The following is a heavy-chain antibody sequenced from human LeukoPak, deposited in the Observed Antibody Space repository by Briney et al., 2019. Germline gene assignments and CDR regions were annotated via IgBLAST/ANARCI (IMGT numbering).Heavy chain of an antibody. J-gene: IGHJ4*02. CDR3: AREGIQLWLRYFDY. CDR1: GYTFTGYY. V-gene: IGHV1-2*02. D-gene: IGHD5-18*01. Sequence: ASVKVSCRASGYTFTGYYIHWVRQAPGQGLEWMGWINPNSGGTNYAQKFQGRVTMTRDMSTSTVYMELSSLRSEDTAVYYCAREGIQLWLRYFDYWGQGTLVTVSS. CDR2: INPNSGGT.